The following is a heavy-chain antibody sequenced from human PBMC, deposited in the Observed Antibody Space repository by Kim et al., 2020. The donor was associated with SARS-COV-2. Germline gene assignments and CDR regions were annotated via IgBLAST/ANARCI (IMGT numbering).Heavy chain of an antibody. D-gene: IGHD3-22*01. CDR1: GFTFDDYA. V-gene: IGHV3-43*02. Sequence: GGSLRLSCAASGFTFDDYAMHWVRQAPGKGLEWVPLISGDGGSTYYADSVKGRFTISRDNSKNSLYLQMNSLRTEDTALYYCAKDQRPYYYDSSGYYDYWGQGTLVTVSS. CDR3: AKDQRPYYYDSSGYYDY. CDR2: ISGDGGST. J-gene: IGHJ4*02.